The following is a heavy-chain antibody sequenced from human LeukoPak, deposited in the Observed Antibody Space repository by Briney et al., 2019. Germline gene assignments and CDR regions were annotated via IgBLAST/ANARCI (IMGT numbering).Heavy chain of an antibody. CDR3: ARATMVRGVIRFDP. Sequence: PSETLSLTCTVSGGSISSYYWSWIRQPAGKGLEWIGRIYTSGITNYNPSLKSRVTMSLDTPKNQFSLHPMSVTDADTAVYYCARATMVRGVIRFDPWGQGTLVTVSS. J-gene: IGHJ5*02. D-gene: IGHD3-10*01. CDR2: IYTSGIT. V-gene: IGHV4-4*07. CDR1: GGSISSYY.